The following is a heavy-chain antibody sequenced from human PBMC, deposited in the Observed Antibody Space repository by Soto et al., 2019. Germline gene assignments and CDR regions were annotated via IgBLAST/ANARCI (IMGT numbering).Heavy chain of an antibody. V-gene: IGHV3-33*01. CDR2: IRYDGNDK. D-gene: IGHD2-15*01. CDR1: GFTFSTYG. CDR3: ARDGGAMIDY. Sequence: QVQLVESGGGVVQPGRSLRLSCAASGFTFSTYGMYWVRHALGKGLEWQAVIRYDGNDKYYADSVKGRFTISRDNSKNTLYLQMNSLRAADTAVYYCARDGGAMIDYWGQGILVTVSS. J-gene: IGHJ4*02.